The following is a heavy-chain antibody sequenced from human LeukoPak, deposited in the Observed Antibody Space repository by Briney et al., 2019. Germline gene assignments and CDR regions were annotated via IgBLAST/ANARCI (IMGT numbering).Heavy chain of an antibody. V-gene: IGHV1-2*02. J-gene: IGHJ4*02. Sequence: ASVKVSCKTSGYTFTDYYIHWVRQAPGQGLEWMGWINPDSGGTNYAQNFQGRVTLTRDTSISTAYMELSSLRSDDTAVYYCARGGPTWIQLWPYFDYWGQGTLVTVSS. D-gene: IGHD5-18*01. CDR1: GYTFTDYY. CDR2: INPDSGGT. CDR3: ARGGPTWIQLWPYFDY.